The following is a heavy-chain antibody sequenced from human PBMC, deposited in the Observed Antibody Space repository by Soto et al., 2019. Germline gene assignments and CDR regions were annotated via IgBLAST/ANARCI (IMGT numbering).Heavy chain of an antibody. CDR1: GFTFSSYA. Sequence: GGSLRLSCAASGFTFSSYAMSWVRQAPGKGLEWVSAISGSGGSTYYADSVKGRFTTSRDNSKNTLYLQMNSLRAEDTAVYYCAKTNLNYGDYGWGAFDIWGQGTMVTVSS. J-gene: IGHJ3*02. D-gene: IGHD4-17*01. CDR2: ISGSGGST. CDR3: AKTNLNYGDYGWGAFDI. V-gene: IGHV3-23*01.